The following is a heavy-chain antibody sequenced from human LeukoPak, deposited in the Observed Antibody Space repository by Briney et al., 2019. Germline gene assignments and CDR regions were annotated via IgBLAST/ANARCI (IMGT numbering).Heavy chain of an antibody. CDR3: AFSNAFNV. CDR1: GISFSGNW. Sequence: GGSLRLSCAASGISFSGNWMGGVRQAPGEGLEWVASIKYDGSAKYTADSVKGRFTISRDNAKNSLYLEMNSLTDEDTAVYYCAFSNAFNVWGQRTLVTVSS. CDR2: IKYDGSAK. J-gene: IGHJ4*02. D-gene: IGHD2-8*01. V-gene: IGHV3-7*01.